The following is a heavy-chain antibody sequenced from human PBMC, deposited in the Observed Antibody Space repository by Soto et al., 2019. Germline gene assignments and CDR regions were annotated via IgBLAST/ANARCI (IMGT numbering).Heavy chain of an antibody. V-gene: IGHV3-7*01. CDR3: VTDLNWQGH. CDR2: IKYDGSEE. CDR1: GFSFSSVW. J-gene: IGHJ4*02. Sequence: GGSLRLSCVVSGFSFSSVWMTWVRQAPGKGLECVANIKYDGSEEYNVDSVKGRFTISRDNAKNSLYLQMNSLRDEDSAVYYCVTDLNWQGHWGQGTLVTVSS.